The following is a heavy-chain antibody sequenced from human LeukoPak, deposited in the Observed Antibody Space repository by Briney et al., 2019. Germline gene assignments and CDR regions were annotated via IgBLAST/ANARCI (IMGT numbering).Heavy chain of an antibody. CDR2: INPSGGST. CDR1: GYTYTSYY. J-gene: IGHJ4*02. CDR3: ARESRTEYCSGGSCYSADY. D-gene: IGHD2-15*01. Sequence: GASVKVSCKASGYTYTSYYMHWVRQAPGQGLEWMGIINPSGGSTSYAQKFQGRVTMTRDTSTSTVYMELSSLRSEDTAVYYCARESRTEYCSGGSCYSADYWGQGTLVTVSS. V-gene: IGHV1-46*01.